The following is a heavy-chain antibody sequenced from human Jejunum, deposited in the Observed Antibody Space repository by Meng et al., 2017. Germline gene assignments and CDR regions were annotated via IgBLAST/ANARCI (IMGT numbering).Heavy chain of an antibody. CDR3: ARMALVAFDY. D-gene: IGHD5-24*01. V-gene: IGHV3-48*03. CDR1: GFIFSNYE. Sequence: GGSLRLSCAASGFIFSNYEMIWVRQAPGKGLEWISYISGSIGTIYYADSVKGRFTVSRDNAKNSLFLQMNSLRAEDTAVYYCARMALVAFDYWGQGTRVTCYS. J-gene: IGHJ4*02. CDR2: ISGSIGTI.